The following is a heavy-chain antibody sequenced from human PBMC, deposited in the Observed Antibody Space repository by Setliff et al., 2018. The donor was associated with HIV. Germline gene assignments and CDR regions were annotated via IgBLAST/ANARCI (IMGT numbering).Heavy chain of an antibody. D-gene: IGHD6-19*01. CDR1: GGSISSDSYY. CDR3: AGYTSGWYAPY. CDR2: INYSGNT. Sequence: SETLSLTCTVSGGSISSDSYYWGWIRQPPGKGLEWIASINYSGNTYHNPSLKTRVTISVDTSKSQISLKLTSVTVADTAVYYCAGYTSGWYAPYWGQGTLVTVSS. V-gene: IGHV4-39*07. J-gene: IGHJ4*02.